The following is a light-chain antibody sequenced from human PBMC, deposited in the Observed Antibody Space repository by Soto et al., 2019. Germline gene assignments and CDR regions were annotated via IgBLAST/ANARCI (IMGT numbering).Light chain of an antibody. CDR1: QSVSSSY. J-gene: IGKJ2*01. V-gene: IGKV3-20*01. CDR3: QQYGSSPSLYT. CDR2: SIS. Sequence: DTVLTQSPGTLSLSPGERATLSCRASQSVSSSYLAWYQQKPGQAPRLLIYSISHRATGIPDRFSGSGSGTDFTLTINRLEPEDFAVYYCQQYGSSPSLYTFGQGTKLEIK.